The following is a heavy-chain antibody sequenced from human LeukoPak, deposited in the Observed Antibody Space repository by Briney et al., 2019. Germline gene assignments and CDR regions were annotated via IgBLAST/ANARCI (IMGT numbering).Heavy chain of an antibody. Sequence: SETLSLTCAVYGGSLSGYYWSWIRQPPGKGLEWIGEINHSGSTNYNPSLKSRGTISVDTSKNQFSLKLSSVTAADTAAYYCARAREGYGMLVVYATYFDYWGQGTLVTVSS. CDR2: INHSGST. CDR1: GGSLSGYY. D-gene: IGHD2-8*01. J-gene: IGHJ4*02. CDR3: ARAREGYGMLVVYATYFDY. V-gene: IGHV4-34*01.